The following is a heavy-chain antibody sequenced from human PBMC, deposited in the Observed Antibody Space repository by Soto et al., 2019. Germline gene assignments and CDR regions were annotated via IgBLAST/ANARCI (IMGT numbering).Heavy chain of an antibody. J-gene: IGHJ6*02. V-gene: IGHV1-18*01. D-gene: IGHD3-16*01. Sequence: ASVKVXCKASGYRFTSYGIGWVRQAPGQGLEWMGWINAYNGNTNYAQNLQGRVTLTRDTSTSTAYMELRSLRSNDTAVYYCAMVDVYVTPSPQDVWGQGTTVTLSS. CDR1: GYRFTSYG. CDR3: AMVDVYVTPSPQDV. CDR2: INAYNGNT.